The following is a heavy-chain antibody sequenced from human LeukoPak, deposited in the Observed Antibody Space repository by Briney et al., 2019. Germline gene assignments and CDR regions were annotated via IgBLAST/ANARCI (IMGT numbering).Heavy chain of an antibody. CDR2: INPNSGGT. CDR3: ARGGPSSSSSPRGDY. CDR1: GYTFTGYY. V-gene: IGHV1-2*02. Sequence: ASVTVSFKASGYTFTGYYMHWVRQAPGQGLEWMGWINPNSGGTNYAQKFQGRVTMTRDTSISTAYMELSRLRSDDTAVYYCARGGPSSSSSPRGDYWGQGTLVTVSS. J-gene: IGHJ4*02. D-gene: IGHD6-6*01.